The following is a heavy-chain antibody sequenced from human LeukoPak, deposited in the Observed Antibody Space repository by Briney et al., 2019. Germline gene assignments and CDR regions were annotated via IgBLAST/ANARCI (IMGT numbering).Heavy chain of an antibody. CDR3: AREGSGSYYPGDY. CDR2: INPNTGVT. V-gene: IGHV1-2*06. Sequence: ASVKVSCKASGYSFTVYYIHWVRQAPGQGLEWMGRINPNTGVTDYAQKFQGRVTVTRDTSIGTVSMDLRLRSDDTAVYYCAREGSGSYYPGDYWGQGTLVTVSS. D-gene: IGHD1-26*01. CDR1: GYSFTVYY. J-gene: IGHJ4*02.